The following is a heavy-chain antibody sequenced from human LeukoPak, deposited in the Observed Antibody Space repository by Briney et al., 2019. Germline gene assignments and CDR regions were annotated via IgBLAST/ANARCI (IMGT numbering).Heavy chain of an antibody. CDR3: ARVSEVAAAGTITFDY. J-gene: IGHJ4*02. D-gene: IGHD6-13*01. V-gene: IGHV3-11*06. CDR1: GFTFSDYY. CDR2: IISSSSYT. Sequence: VGSLRLSCAASGFTFSDYYMSWIRQAPGKGLEWVSYIISSSSYTNYADSVKGRFTISRDNAKNSLYLQMNSLRAEDTAVYYCARVSEVAAAGTITFDYWGQGTLVTVPS.